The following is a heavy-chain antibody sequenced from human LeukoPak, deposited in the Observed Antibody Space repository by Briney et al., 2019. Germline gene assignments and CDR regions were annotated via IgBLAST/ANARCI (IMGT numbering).Heavy chain of an antibody. D-gene: IGHD1-26*01. CDR3: ARDHKWELPTY. CDR2: IWYDGSNK. V-gene: IGHV3-33*01. CDR1: GFTFSSYG. Sequence: PGGSLRPSCAASGFTFSSYGMHWVRQAPGKGLEWVAVIWYDGSNKYYADSVKGRFTISRDNSKNTLYLQMNSLRAEDTAVYYCARDHKWELPTYWGQGTLVTVSS. J-gene: IGHJ4*02.